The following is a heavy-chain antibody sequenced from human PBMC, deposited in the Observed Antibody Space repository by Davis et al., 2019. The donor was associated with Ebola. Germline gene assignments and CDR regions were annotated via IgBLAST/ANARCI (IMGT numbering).Heavy chain of an antibody. Sequence: SVKVSCKASGGTFSSYAISWVRQAPGQGLEWMGRIIPILGIANYAQKFQGRVTIIADKSTSTAYMELSSLRSEDTAVYYCARDHKITIVGVASGWFDPWGQGTLVTVSS. D-gene: IGHD3-3*01. CDR2: IIPILGIA. CDR1: GGTFSSYA. J-gene: IGHJ5*02. V-gene: IGHV1-69*10. CDR3: ARDHKITIVGVASGWFDP.